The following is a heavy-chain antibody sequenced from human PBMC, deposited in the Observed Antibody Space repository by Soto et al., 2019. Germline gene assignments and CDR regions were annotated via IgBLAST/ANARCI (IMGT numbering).Heavy chain of an antibody. D-gene: IGHD6-13*01. J-gene: IGHJ4*02. CDR3: ARDGPGIAAAVY. CDR1: GFTFSSYG. V-gene: IGHV3-33*01. Sequence: PGGSLRLSCAASGFTFSSYGMHWVRQAPGKGLEWVAVIWYDGSNKYYADSVKGRFTISRDNAKNSLYLQMNSLRAEDTAVYYCARDGPGIAAAVYWCQGTLVTVSS. CDR2: IWYDGSNK.